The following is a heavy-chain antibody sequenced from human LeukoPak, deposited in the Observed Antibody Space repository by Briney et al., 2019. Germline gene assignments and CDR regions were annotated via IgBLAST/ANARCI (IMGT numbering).Heavy chain of an antibody. V-gene: IGHV1-46*01. Sequence: ASVKDSCKASGYTFTSYYMHWVRQAPGQGLEWMGIINPSGGSTSYAQKFQGRVTMTRDTSTSTVYMELSSLRSEDTAVYYCASLFSSGPLGGPWGQGTLVTVSS. J-gene: IGHJ5*02. CDR2: INPSGGST. CDR1: GYTFTSYY. CDR3: ASLFSSGPLGGP. D-gene: IGHD3-22*01.